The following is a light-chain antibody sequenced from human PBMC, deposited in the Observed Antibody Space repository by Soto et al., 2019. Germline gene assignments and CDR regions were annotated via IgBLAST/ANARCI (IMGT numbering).Light chain of an antibody. CDR3: QSYDSSLSGYV. J-gene: IGLJ1*01. V-gene: IGLV1-44*01. CDR2: INR. Sequence: QSVLTQPPSTSGTPGQRVTLSCSGGSSNIGSKTVSWYQHLPGTAPKLLIYINRNRPSGVPDRFSGSKSGTSASLAITGLQAEDEADYYCQSYDSSLSGYVFGTGTKVTVL. CDR1: SSNIGSKT.